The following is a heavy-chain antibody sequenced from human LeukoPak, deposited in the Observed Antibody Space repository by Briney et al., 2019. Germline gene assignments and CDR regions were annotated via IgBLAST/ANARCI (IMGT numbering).Heavy chain of an antibody. CDR1: GGFISSSGYY. CDR3: ASRWELLHVDWFDP. CDR2: IYYSGST. J-gene: IGHJ5*02. D-gene: IGHD1-26*01. V-gene: IGHV4-39*01. Sequence: SETLSLTCTVSGGFISSSGYYWAWIRQPPGGGLEWIGSIYYSGSTYYNPSLKSRVTISVDTSKNQFSLKLSSVTAADTAVYYCASRWELLHVDWFDPWGQGTLVTVSS.